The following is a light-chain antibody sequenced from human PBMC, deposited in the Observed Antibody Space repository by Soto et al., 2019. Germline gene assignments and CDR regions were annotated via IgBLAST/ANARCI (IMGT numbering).Light chain of an antibody. CDR2: DTS. J-gene: IGKJ5*01. Sequence: EIVMTQSPATLSVSPGERVTLSCRASQSAISNLAWYQQKPGQVPRLLIYDTSNMATGIPARFSGSGSGTVFTLSISSLAPEDFAVYYCQHRSNWPPGFGQGTRLEIK. CDR1: QSAISN. V-gene: IGKV3-11*01. CDR3: QHRSNWPPG.